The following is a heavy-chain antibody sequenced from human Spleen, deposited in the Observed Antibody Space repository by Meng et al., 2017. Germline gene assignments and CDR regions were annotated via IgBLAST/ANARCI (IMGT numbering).Heavy chain of an antibody. CDR1: GYTFTSYD. V-gene: IGHV1-8*03. CDR2: MNPNSGNT. Sequence: ASVKVSCKASGYTFTSYDINWVRQATGQGLEGMGWMNPNSGNTGYAQKFQGRVTITSNTSISTAYMELSSLRSEDTAVYYCARGIYDSSGYYYVGGYYFDYWGQGTLVTVSS. J-gene: IGHJ4*02. D-gene: IGHD3-22*01. CDR3: ARGIYDSSGYYYVGGYYFDY.